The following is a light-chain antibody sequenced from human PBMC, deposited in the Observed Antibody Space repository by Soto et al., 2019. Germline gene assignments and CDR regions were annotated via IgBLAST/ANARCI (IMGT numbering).Light chain of an antibody. V-gene: IGKV1-27*01. CDR3: QKYDSAPT. Sequence: DIQMTQSPSSLSASVGDRVTITCRPSQGISNSLAWYQQKPGKVPKLLIHAASTLLSGVPSRFSGSGSGTDFTVTISSLQPEDVATYYCQKYDSAPTFGPGTKVDIK. CDR1: QGISNS. J-gene: IGKJ1*01. CDR2: AAS.